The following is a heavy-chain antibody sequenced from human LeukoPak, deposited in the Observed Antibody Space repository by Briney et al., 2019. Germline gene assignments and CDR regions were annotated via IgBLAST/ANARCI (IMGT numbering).Heavy chain of an antibody. J-gene: IGHJ4*02. V-gene: IGHV4-34*01. Sequence: GTLRLSCAASGFTFSSYGMSWVRQAPGKGLEWIGEINHSGSTNFNPSLKSRVTISVDTSKNQFSLKLSSVTAADTAVYYCARLKGMTLTVIVMKPSFYFDYWGQGTLVTVSS. D-gene: IGHD3-22*01. CDR1: GFTFSSYG. CDR2: INHSGST. CDR3: ARLKGMTLTVIVMKPSFYFDY.